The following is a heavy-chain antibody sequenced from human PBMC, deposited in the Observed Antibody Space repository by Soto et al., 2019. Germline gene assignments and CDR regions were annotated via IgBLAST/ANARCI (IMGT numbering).Heavy chain of an antibody. CDR2: INPNSGGT. CDR3: ARDKSMVRGVIIKAFDY. Sequence: ASVKVSCKASGYTFTGYYMHWVRQAPGQGLEWMGWINPNSGGTNYAQKFQGWVTMTRDTSISTAYMELSRLRSDDTAVYYCARDKSMVRGVIIKAFDYWGQGTLVTVSS. CDR1: GYTFTGYY. D-gene: IGHD3-10*01. V-gene: IGHV1-2*04. J-gene: IGHJ4*02.